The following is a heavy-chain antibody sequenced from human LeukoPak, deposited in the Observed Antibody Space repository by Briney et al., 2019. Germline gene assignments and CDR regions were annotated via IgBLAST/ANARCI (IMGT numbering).Heavy chain of an antibody. CDR1: GLTFSIYA. CDR2: ISGNGGST. J-gene: IGHJ4*02. Sequence: GGSLRLSCAASGLTFSIYALSWVRQAPQEGLEWISRISGNGGSTYYADSVKGRFTISRDNSKNTLYLQMNSLRAEDTAVYYCARATRNVVVTAFDYWGQGTLVTVSS. D-gene: IGHD2-21*02. V-gene: IGHV3-23*01. CDR3: ARATRNVVVTAFDY.